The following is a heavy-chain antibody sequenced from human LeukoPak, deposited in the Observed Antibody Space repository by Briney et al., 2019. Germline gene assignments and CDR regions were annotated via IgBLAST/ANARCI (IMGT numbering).Heavy chain of an antibody. CDR3: ARDSYWLGGTIGAFDI. D-gene: IGHD3-10*01. J-gene: IGHJ3*02. Sequence: GGSLRLSCEASGFTFNIYAMSWVRQAPGKGLEWVSSISSSGSSIYYADSVKGRFTISRDNAKNSLYLQINSLRAEDTAVYYCARDSYWLGGTIGAFDIWGQGTMVTVSS. V-gene: IGHV3-21*03. CDR1: GFTFNIYA. CDR2: ISSSGSSI.